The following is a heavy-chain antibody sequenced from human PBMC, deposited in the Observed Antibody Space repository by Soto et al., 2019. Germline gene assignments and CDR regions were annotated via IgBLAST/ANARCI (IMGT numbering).Heavy chain of an antibody. CDR2: IKQDGSEK. V-gene: IGHV3-7*01. Sequence: GGSLRLSCAASGFTFSSYWMSWVRQAPGKGLEWVANIKQDGSEKYYVDSVKGRFTISRDNAKNSLYLQMNSLRAEDTAVYYCARFTTVTDYYYFDYWGQGTLVTVSS. CDR1: GFTFSSYW. CDR3: ARFTTVTDYYYFDY. D-gene: IGHD4-17*01. J-gene: IGHJ4*02.